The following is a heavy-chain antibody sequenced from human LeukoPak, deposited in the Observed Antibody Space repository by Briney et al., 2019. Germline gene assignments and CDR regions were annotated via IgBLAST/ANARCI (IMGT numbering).Heavy chain of an antibody. J-gene: IGHJ4*02. V-gene: IGHV4-59*01. CDR3: ARGFAYGDYHFDY. Sequence: PSETLSLTCSVSGGSISTYYWTWIRQSPGKGLEWIGYNYYSGSTNYNPSLKSRVTISVDTSQNQFSLKLTSVTAADTAVYYCARGFAYGDYHFDYWGQGTLVTVSS. CDR1: GGSISTYY. CDR2: NYYSGST. D-gene: IGHD4-17*01.